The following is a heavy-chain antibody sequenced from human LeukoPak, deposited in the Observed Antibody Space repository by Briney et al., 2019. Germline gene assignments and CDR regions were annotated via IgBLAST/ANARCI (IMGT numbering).Heavy chain of an antibody. D-gene: IGHD5-18*01. Sequence: ASVKISCKVSGYTFTDYYMHWVQQAPGKGLEWMGLVDPEDGETIYAEKFQGRVTITADTSTDTAYMELSSLRSEDTAVYYCATWDHTAMVSPSEVSSSWYYFDHWGQGTLVTVSS. CDR3: ATWDHTAMVSPSEVSSSWYYFDH. V-gene: IGHV1-69-2*01. CDR1: GYTFTDYY. J-gene: IGHJ4*02. CDR2: VDPEDGET.